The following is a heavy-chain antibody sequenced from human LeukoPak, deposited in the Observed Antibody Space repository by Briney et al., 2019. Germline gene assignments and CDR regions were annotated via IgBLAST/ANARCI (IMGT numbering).Heavy chain of an antibody. J-gene: IGHJ4*02. CDR3: ARDDVDTPPFDY. Sequence: SQTLSLTCAVSGGSISSGGYSWNWIRQPPGKGREWIGYVYHSGSTYYNPSLKSRVTISVDTSKNQFSLKLSSVTAADTAVYYCARDDVDTPPFDYLGQGALVTVSS. D-gene: IGHD5-18*01. V-gene: IGHV4-30-2*01. CDR1: GGSISSGGYS. CDR2: VYHSGST.